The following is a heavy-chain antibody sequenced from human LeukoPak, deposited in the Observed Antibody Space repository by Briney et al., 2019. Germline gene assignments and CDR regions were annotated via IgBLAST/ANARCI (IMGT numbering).Heavy chain of an antibody. Sequence: GESLKISCKGSGYSLTSYWIGWVRQMPGKGLQWTGIIYPGDSDTRYSPSFQGQVTISADKSISTAYLQWSSLKASDTAMYYCARRASGYCSSTSCPGYFDYWGQGTLVTVSS. D-gene: IGHD2-2*01. V-gene: IGHV5-51*01. CDR1: GYSLTSYW. J-gene: IGHJ4*02. CDR2: IYPGDSDT. CDR3: ARRASGYCSSTSCPGYFDY.